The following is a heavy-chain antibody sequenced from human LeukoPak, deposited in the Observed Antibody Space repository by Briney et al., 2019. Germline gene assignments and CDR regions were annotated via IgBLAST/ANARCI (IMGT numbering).Heavy chain of an antibody. D-gene: IGHD4-23*01. CDR2: LQSTGNN. J-gene: IGHJ5*01. CDR1: GGPISNYY. V-gene: IGHV4-4*07. Sequence: PSETLSLTCSVSGGPISNYYWTWIRQPAGGGLEWIGRLQSTGNNNYNVSLKSRVSMSVDTSKNQFSLRLSSVTAADTAVYYCTREMASVVTPVSRWLDPWGQGILVTVSS. CDR3: TREMASVVTPVSRWLDP.